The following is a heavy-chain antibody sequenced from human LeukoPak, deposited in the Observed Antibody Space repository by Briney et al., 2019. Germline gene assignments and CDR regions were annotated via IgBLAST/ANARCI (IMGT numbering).Heavy chain of an antibody. CDR2: IYYSGNT. V-gene: IGHV4-59*01. CDR3: ARSGGGWRYFDY. J-gene: IGHJ4*02. Sequence: PSETLSLTCTVSGGSISSFYWSWIRRPPGKGLEWIGYIYYSGNTNYNPSLKSRVTISVDTSKSQVSLKLSSVTAADTAVYYCARSGGGWRYFDYWGQGTLVTVSS. CDR1: GGSISSFY. D-gene: IGHD3-16*02.